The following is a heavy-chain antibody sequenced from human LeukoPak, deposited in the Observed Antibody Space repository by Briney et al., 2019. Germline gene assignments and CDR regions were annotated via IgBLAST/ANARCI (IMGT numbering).Heavy chain of an antibody. CDR3: AKYIVATNSNLVAATRRYFDY. V-gene: IGHV3-23*01. CDR1: GFTFSSYG. CDR2: ISGGGGST. D-gene: IGHD2-15*01. J-gene: IGHJ4*02. Sequence: PGGSLRLSCAASGFTFSSYGMSWVRQAPGKGLEWVSAISGGGGSTYYADSVKGRFAISRDNSKNTLYLQMNSLRAEDTAVYYCAKYIVATNSNLVAATRRYFDYWGQGTLVTVSS.